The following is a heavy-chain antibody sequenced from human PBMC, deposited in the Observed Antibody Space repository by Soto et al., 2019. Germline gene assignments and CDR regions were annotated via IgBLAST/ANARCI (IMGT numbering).Heavy chain of an antibody. V-gene: IGHV5-51*01. Sequence: GESLKISCKGSGYSFTDYWIGWVRQMPGKGLEWMGIIYPGDSDTRYSPSFQGRVTISADKSINTVFLQWSSLKASDTAIYYCARQPPSRYSSLWYGWFDPWGQGTLVTVSS. CDR2: IYPGDSDT. CDR1: GYSFTDYW. J-gene: IGHJ5*02. CDR3: ARQPPSRYSSLWYGWFDP. D-gene: IGHD6-13*01.